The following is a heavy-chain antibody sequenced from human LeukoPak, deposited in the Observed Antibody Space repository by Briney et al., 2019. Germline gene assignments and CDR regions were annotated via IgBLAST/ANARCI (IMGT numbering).Heavy chain of an antibody. D-gene: IGHD1-1*01. CDR3: ARDDNWTDVGFDY. CDR2: ISSSSSYI. Sequence: GGSLRLSCAASGFTFSSYSMNWVRQAPGKGLEWVSSISSSSSYIYYADSVKGRFTISRDNAKNSLYLQMNSLRAEDTAVYYCARDDNWTDVGFDYWGQGTLVTVSS. CDR1: GFTFSSYS. J-gene: IGHJ4*02. V-gene: IGHV3-21*01.